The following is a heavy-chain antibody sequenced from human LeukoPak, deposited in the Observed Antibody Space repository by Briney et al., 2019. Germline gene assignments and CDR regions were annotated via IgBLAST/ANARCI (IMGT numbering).Heavy chain of an antibody. CDR1: GGSISSYY. CDR3: ARQLYYDSSGYRNYFDY. D-gene: IGHD3-22*01. V-gene: IGHV4-59*08. J-gene: IGHJ4*02. Sequence: PSETLSLTCAVYGGSISSYYWSWIRQPPGKGLEWIGYIYYSGSTNYNPSLKSRVTISVDTSKNQFSLKLSSVTAADTAVYYCARQLYYDSSGYRNYFDYWGQGTLVTVSS. CDR2: IYYSGST.